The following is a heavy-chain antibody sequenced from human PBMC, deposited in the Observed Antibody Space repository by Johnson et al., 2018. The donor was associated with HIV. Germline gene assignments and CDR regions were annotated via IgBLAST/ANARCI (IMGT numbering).Heavy chain of an antibody. J-gene: IGHJ3*02. V-gene: IGHV3-15*01. CDR1: GFTFSNVW. CDR3: AKDMWGFRYSGYDRDAFDI. D-gene: IGHD5-12*01. CDR2: IKRKIEGETT. Sequence: VQLVESGGGLVQPGRSLRLSCAASGFTFSNVWMTWVRQAPGKGLEWVGRIKRKIEGETTDYAAPVKGRLTISRDDSKNTLYLQMNSLRAEDTAVYYCAKDMWGFRYSGYDRDAFDIWGQGTMVTVSS.